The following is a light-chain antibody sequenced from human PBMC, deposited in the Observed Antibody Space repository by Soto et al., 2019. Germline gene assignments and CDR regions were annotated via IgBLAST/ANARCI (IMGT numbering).Light chain of an antibody. V-gene: IGKV1-39*01. Sequence: DIQMTQSPSSLSASVGDTVTFTCRASQTVSTYLNWYLLKPGKAPKLLIYGASSLQSGVPSIFSANGSATEFALTISGLRPEDSKTLYWQQSYKTRRTFGQGSRLEIK. CDR2: GAS. CDR3: QQSYKTRRT. J-gene: IGKJ2*01. CDR1: QTVSTY.